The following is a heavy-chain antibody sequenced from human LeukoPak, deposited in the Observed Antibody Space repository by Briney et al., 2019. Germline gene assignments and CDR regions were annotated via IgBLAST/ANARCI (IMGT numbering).Heavy chain of an antibody. J-gene: IGHJ3*02. V-gene: IGHV7-4-1*02. CDR2: INTNTGNP. CDR3: ARDPLLRAFDI. D-gene: IGHD1-26*01. CDR1: GYTFTNFG. Sequence: ASVKVSCKASGYTFTNFGINWVRQAPGQGLEWVGWINTNTGNPSYVQGFAGRFVFSLDTSVNTAYLQINSLKAEDTAVYYCARDPLLRAFDIWGQGTMVTVSS.